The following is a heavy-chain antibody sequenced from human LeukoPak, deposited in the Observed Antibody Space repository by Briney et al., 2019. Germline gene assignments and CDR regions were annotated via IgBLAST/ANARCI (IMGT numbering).Heavy chain of an antibody. V-gene: IGHV4-34*01. J-gene: IGHJ4*02. D-gene: IGHD3-22*01. Sequence: PSETLSLTCAVYGGSFSGHYWSWIRQPPGKGLEWIGSIYFSGSTYYNPSLKSRVTMSVDTSKNQFSLKLTSVTAADTAVYYCAREAGSYDSSGYYSLYYSFDYWGQGTLVTVSS. CDR2: IYFSGST. CDR1: GGSFSGHY. CDR3: AREAGSYDSSGYYSLYYSFDY.